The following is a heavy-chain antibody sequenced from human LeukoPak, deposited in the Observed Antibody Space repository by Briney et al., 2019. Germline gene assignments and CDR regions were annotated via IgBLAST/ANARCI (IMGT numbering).Heavy chain of an antibody. J-gene: IGHJ3*02. CDR1: GFTFSSYG. V-gene: IGHV3-30*02. CDR3: ARDYFDSSGYYYPDAFDI. D-gene: IGHD3-22*01. Sequence: GGSLRLSCAASGFTFSSYGMHWVRQAPGKGLEWVAFIRYDGSNKYYADSVKGRFTISRDNSKNTLYLQMNSLRAEDTAVYYCARDYFDSSGYYYPDAFDIWGQGTMVTVSS. CDR2: IRYDGSNK.